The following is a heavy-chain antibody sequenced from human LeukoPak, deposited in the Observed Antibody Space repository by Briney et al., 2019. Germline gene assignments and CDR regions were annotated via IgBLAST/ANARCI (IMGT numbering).Heavy chain of an antibody. V-gene: IGHV3-53*01. CDR1: GVTVSDNY. Sequence: GGSLRLSCAASGVTVSDNYMNWVRQAPGKGLEWVSVIYTGVTTYYTDSVKGRFTISRDNSKNTLYLQMNSLRAEDTAVYYCARDRYGTGDFDYWGQGTLVTVSS. D-gene: IGHD5-18*01. CDR2: IYTGVTT. CDR3: ARDRYGTGDFDY. J-gene: IGHJ4*02.